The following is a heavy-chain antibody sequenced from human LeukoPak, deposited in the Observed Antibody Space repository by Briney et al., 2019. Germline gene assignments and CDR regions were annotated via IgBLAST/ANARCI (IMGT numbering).Heavy chain of an antibody. CDR2: IYTSGST. CDR3: ARDWRYCSVGSCSCYFDY. Sequence: PSETLSLTCSVSGVSISSHYWSWIRQPAGEGLEWIGRIYTSGSTNYNPSLNSRVTISVDKSKNHLSLNLSSVTAADTAFYYCARDWRYCSVGSCSCYFDYWGQGALVTVSS. D-gene: IGHD2-15*01. V-gene: IGHV4-4*07. J-gene: IGHJ4*02. CDR1: GVSISSHY.